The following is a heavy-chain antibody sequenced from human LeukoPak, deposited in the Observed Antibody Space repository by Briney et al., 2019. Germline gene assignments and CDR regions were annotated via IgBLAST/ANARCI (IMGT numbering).Heavy chain of an antibody. Sequence: PSETLSLTCTVSGGPISSGGYYWSWIRQHPGKGLEWIGYIYYSGSTYYNPSLKSRVTISVDTSKNQFSLKLSSVTAADTAVYYCARDRSGSSSSPTFDYWGQGTLVTVSS. CDR2: IYYSGST. CDR3: ARDRSGSSSSPTFDY. CDR1: GGPISSGGYY. D-gene: IGHD6-6*01. J-gene: IGHJ4*02. V-gene: IGHV4-31*03.